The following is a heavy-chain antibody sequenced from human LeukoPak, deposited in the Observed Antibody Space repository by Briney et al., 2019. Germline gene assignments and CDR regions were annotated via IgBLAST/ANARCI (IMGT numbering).Heavy chain of an antibody. CDR2: IYYSGST. J-gene: IGHJ5*02. CDR1: GGSISSYY. V-gene: IGHV4-59*01. D-gene: IGHD3-16*01. CDR3: ARGGGNTNWFDP. Sequence: SETLSLTCTVSGGSISSYYWSCIRQPPGKGLEWIGYIYYSGSTNYNPSLKSRVTISVDTSKNQLSLKLRSVSAADTAVYCCARGGGNTNWFDPWGQGILVTVSS.